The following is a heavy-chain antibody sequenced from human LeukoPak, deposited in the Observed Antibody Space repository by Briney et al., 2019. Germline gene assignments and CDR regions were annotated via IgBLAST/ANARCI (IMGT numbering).Heavy chain of an antibody. CDR1: GFPFIGYS. Sequence: GGSLRLSCTASGFPFIGYSMNWVRQVPGKGLEWIAYIGIDSGNTKYADSVRGRFTISADKTKNSLYLQMNSLRVEDTAVYYCARDHNYAFDNWGQGTLVSVAS. CDR2: IGIDSGNT. V-gene: IGHV3-48*01. J-gene: IGHJ4*02. D-gene: IGHD1-1*01. CDR3: ARDHNYAFDN.